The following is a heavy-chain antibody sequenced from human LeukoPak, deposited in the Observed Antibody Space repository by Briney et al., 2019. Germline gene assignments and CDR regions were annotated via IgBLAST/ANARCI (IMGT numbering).Heavy chain of an antibody. Sequence: ASVKVSCKASGYSFTSYDNNLVRQATGRGLEWMGWMNPNSGNTGYAQKFQGRVTMTRNTSISTAYMELSSLRSEDTAVYYCARGGKVSHYYVYYFDYWGQGTLVTVSS. CDR2: MNPNSGNT. CDR3: ARGGKVSHYYVYYFDY. V-gene: IGHV1-8*01. CDR1: GYSFTSYD. D-gene: IGHD3-22*01. J-gene: IGHJ4*02.